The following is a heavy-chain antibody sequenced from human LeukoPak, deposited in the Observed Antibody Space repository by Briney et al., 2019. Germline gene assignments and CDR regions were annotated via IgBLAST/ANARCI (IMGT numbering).Heavy chain of an antibody. CDR2: ISGNNDNP. J-gene: IGHJ4*02. Sequence: ASVKVSCKASGYTFTSYGISWVRQAPGQGLEWMGWISGNNDNPNYGQKFQGRFTGTTDSSTSTAYMELRNLTFDDTAVYYCARDGTSTDDYWGQGTLVTVSS. V-gene: IGHV1-18*01. CDR3: ARDGTSTDDY. D-gene: IGHD2-2*01. CDR1: GYTFTSYG.